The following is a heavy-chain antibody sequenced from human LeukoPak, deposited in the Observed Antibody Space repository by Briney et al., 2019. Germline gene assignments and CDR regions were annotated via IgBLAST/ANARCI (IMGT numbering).Heavy chain of an antibody. CDR3: TRPDDYGDY. J-gene: IGHJ4*02. V-gene: IGHV3-73*01. CDR1: GFTFSGSA. Sequence: GGSLRLSCAASGFTFSGSAMHWVRQASGKGREWVGRIRSKANSYATAYAASVKGRFTISRDDSKNTAYLQMNSLKTEDTAVYYCTRPDDYGDYWGQGTLVTVSS. CDR2: IRSKANSYAT.